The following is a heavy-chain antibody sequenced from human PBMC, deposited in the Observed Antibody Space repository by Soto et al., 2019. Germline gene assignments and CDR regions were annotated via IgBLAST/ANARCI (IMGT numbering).Heavy chain of an antibody. D-gene: IGHD2-15*01. CDR2: IYYSGTT. CDR1: GESINGYY. V-gene: IGHV4-59*01. J-gene: IGHJ4*02. Sequence: SETLSLTCTVSGESINGYYWSWIRQPPGQRLEWLGLIYYSGTTNYNPSLKSRLILSVDTSTNQLSLKLRSVKAADTAIYFCARASYPVAPQAVWGQGTLVTVSS. CDR3: ARASYPVAPQAV.